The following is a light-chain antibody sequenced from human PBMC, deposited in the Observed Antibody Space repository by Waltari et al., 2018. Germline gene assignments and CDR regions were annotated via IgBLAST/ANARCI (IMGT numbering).Light chain of an antibody. V-gene: IGLV2-8*01. J-gene: IGLJ2*01. CDR1: SSDVGAATY. CDR2: EVT. Sequence: QSALTQPPSASGSPGQSVTISCTGTSSDVGAATYVSWYQQHPGKAPKLMIYEVTNRPSGVPDRFSGSKSGNTASLSVSGLQAEDEADYYCSSYAGHNNLVIFGGGTKLTVL. CDR3: SSYAGHNNLVI.